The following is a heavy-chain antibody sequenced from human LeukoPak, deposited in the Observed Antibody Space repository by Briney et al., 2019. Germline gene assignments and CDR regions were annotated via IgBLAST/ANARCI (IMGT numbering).Heavy chain of an antibody. D-gene: IGHD3-10*01. J-gene: IGHJ3*02. Sequence: GESLKISCKGSGYSFTSYWIGWVRQMPGKGLEWMGIIYPGDSDTRYSPSFQGQVTISADKSISTAYLQWSSLQASDTAIYYCARQLCPSRSYYGSGSCAFDIGGQGTMVTVS. CDR1: GYSFTSYW. CDR2: IYPGDSDT. V-gene: IGHV5-51*01. CDR3: ARQLCPSRSYYGSGSCAFDI.